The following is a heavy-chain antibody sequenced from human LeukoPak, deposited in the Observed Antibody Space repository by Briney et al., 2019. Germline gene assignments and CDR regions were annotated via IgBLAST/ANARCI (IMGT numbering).Heavy chain of an antibody. D-gene: IGHD3-10*01. J-gene: IGHJ6*04. CDR2: NYYSGST. CDR3: ARDEVLPQYYYGSGSPSRMDV. Sequence: SETLSLTCTVSGGSISSGDYYWSWIRQPPGKGLEWIGYNYYSGSTYYNPSLKSRVTISVDTSKNQFSLKLSSVTAADTAVYYCARDEVLPQYYYGSGSPSRMDVWGKGTTVTVSS. CDR1: GGSISSGDYY. V-gene: IGHV4-30-4*08.